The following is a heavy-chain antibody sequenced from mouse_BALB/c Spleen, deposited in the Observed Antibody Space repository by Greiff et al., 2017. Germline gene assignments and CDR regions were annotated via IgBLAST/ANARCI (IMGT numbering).Heavy chain of an antibody. J-gene: IGHJ4*01. CDR3: ARSRDGYYDYAMDY. CDR1: GYTFTDYW. Sequence: QVQLQQSGAELVMPGASVKMSCKASGYTFTDYWMHWVKQRPGQGLEWIGAIDTSDSYTSYNQKFKGKATLTVDESSSTAYMQLSSLTSEDSAVYYGARSRDGYYDYAMDYWGQGTSVTVSS. V-gene: IGHV1-69*01. D-gene: IGHD2-3*01. CDR2: IDTSDSYT.